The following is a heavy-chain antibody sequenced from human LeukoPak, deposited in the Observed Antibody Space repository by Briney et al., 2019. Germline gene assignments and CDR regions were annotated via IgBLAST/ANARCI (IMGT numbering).Heavy chain of an antibody. CDR1: GGTFSSYA. D-gene: IGHD3-22*01. CDR3: ARGRYYYDSSGYYLFDY. Sequence: ASVKVSCKASGGTFSSYAISWVRQAPGQGLEWMGGIIPIFGTANYAQKFQGRVTITADKSTSTAYMELSSLRSEDTAVYYCARGRYYYDSSGYYLFDYWGQGTLVTVSS. V-gene: IGHV1-69*06. J-gene: IGHJ4*02. CDR2: IIPIFGTA.